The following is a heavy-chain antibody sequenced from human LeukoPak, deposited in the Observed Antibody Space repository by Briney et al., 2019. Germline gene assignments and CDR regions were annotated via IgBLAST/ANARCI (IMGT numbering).Heavy chain of an antibody. Sequence: GASVKVSCKASGYIFTGYYMHWVRQAPGQGLEWMGWINPYSGDTNYAQKFQGRVTMTRGTSISTAFMELSRLRSDDTAVYFCVRATYDIVDPRGQGTLVTVSS. J-gene: IGHJ5*02. CDR1: GYIFTGYY. D-gene: IGHD3-9*01. V-gene: IGHV1-2*02. CDR3: VRATYDIVDP. CDR2: INPYSGDT.